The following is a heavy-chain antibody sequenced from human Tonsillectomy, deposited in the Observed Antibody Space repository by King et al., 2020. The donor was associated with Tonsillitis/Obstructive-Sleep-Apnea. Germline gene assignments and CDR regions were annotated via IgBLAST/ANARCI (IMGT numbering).Heavy chain of an antibody. CDR1: GFTFDDYT. V-gene: IGHV3-43*01. CDR2: ISWDGGST. J-gene: IGHJ6*02. D-gene: IGHD6-6*01. Sequence: VQLVESGGVVVQPGGSLRLSCAASGFTFDDYTMHWVRQAPGKGLEWVSLISWDGGSTYYADSVKGRFTISRDNSKNSLYLQMNSLRTEDTDLYYCAKSHGDSSSSGLLYGMDVWGQGTTVTVSS. CDR3: AKSHGDSSSSGLLYGMDV.